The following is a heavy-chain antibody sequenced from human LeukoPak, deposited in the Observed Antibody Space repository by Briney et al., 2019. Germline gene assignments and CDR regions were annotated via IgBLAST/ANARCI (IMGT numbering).Heavy chain of an antibody. CDR3: AKPPNYGAYYYGMDV. CDR1: GFTFTNYA. Sequence: GGSLRLSCAASGFTFTNYAMSWVRQAPGKGLDWVSAISYNGGSPYYSDSVKGRFTISRDNSKNTVYLQMNSLRAEDTAAYYCAKPPNYGAYYYGMDVWGKGTTVTVSS. V-gene: IGHV3-23*01. J-gene: IGHJ6*04. CDR2: ISYNGGSP. D-gene: IGHD4/OR15-4a*01.